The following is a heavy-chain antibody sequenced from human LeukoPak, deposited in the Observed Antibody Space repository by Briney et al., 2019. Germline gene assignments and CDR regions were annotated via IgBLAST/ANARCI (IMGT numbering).Heavy chain of an antibody. CDR3: TKDRDASASDIDV. J-gene: IGHJ6*03. CDR2: IRYDGSNK. V-gene: IGHV3-30*02. D-gene: IGHD3-10*01. Sequence: GGSLRLSCAASGFTFSSYGMHWVRQAPGEGLQWVAFIRYDGSNKYYADSVKGRFTVSRDNAKNTLYVQMNSLRTEDTAVYYCTKDRDASASDIDVWGKGTTVTVSS. CDR1: GFTFSSYG.